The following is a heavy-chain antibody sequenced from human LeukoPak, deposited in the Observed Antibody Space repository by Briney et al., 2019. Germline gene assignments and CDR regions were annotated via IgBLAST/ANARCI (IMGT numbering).Heavy chain of an antibody. CDR3: ARLTYYDFWSGYYSDDY. J-gene: IGHJ4*02. D-gene: IGHD3-3*01. CDR2: INPNSGGT. V-gene: IGHV1-2*02. CDR1: GYTFTGYY. Sequence: GASVKVSCKASGYTFTGYYMHWVRQAPGQGLEWMGWINPNSGGTNYAQKFQGRVTMIRDTSISTAYMELSRLRSDDTAVYYCARLTYYDFWSGYYSDDYWGQGTLVTVSS.